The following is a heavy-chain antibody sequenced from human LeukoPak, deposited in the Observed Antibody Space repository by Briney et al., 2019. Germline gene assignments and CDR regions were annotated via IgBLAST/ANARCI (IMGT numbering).Heavy chain of an antibody. V-gene: IGHV1-69*04. CDR3: ARDRDYGDHSFDY. J-gene: IGHJ4*02. Sequence: GRIIPILGIANYAQKFQGRVTIIADKSTSTAYMELSSLRSEDTAVYYCARDRDYGDHSFDYWGQGTLVTVSS. CDR2: IIPILGIA. D-gene: IGHD4-17*01.